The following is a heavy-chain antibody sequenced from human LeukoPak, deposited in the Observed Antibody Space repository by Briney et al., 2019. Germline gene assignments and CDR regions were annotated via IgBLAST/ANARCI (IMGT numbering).Heavy chain of an antibody. J-gene: IGHJ6*02. Sequence: PSQTLSLTCAVYGGSFSGYYWSWIRQPPGKGLEWIGEINHSGSTNYNPSLKSRVTISVDTSKNQFSLKLSSVTAADTAVYYCARWVPPDIVVVNSPRDGMDVWGQGTTVTVSS. CDR1: GGSFSGYY. V-gene: IGHV4-34*01. CDR2: INHSGST. D-gene: IGHD3-22*01. CDR3: ARWVPPDIVVVNSPRDGMDV.